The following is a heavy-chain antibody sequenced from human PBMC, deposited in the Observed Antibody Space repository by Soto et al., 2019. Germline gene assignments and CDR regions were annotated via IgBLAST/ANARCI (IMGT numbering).Heavy chain of an antibody. CDR3: ARGGNGGSYYGIDY. Sequence: GASVKVYCKASGGTFSSYAISWVRQAPGQGLEWMGGIIPIFGTANYAQKFQGRVTITADESTSTAYMELSSLRSEDTAVYYCARGGNGGSYYGIDYWGQGTLVTVSS. CDR1: GGTFSSYA. V-gene: IGHV1-69*01. J-gene: IGHJ4*02. D-gene: IGHD1-26*01. CDR2: IIPIFGTA.